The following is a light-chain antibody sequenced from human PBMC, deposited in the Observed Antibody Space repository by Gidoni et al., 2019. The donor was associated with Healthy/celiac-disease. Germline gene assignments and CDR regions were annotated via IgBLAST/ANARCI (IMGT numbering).Light chain of an antibody. CDR3: CSYAGSYTYV. CDR1: SSDVGGYNY. CDR2: DVS. J-gene: IGLJ1*01. Sequence: QSALTQPRSVSGAPGPSVTISCTGTSSDVGGYNYVSWYQQHPGKAPKLMMYDVSNRPSGVPERFSGSKSGNTASLTISGLQAEDEADYYCCSYAGSYTYVFGTGTKVTVL. V-gene: IGLV2-11*01.